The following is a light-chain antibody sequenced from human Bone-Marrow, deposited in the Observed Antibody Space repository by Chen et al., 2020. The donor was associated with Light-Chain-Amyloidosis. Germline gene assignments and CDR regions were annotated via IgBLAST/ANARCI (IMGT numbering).Light chain of an antibody. CDR2: DAS. CDR1: QSVRTY. V-gene: IGKV3-11*01. Sequence: EIVLTQSPATLSLSPGDRATLSCRASQSVRTYLAWYQQKPGQAPRLLIYDASNRASGVPDRFSGSASGTDFTLSISILEPEDSAVYFCQQRRNWPLTFGGGTKLEIK. J-gene: IGKJ4*01. CDR3: QQRRNWPLT.